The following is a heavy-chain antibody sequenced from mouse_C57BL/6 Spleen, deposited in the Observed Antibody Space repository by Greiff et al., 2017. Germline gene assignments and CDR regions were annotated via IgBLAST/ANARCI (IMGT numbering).Heavy chain of an antibody. D-gene: IGHD1-1*01. J-gene: IGHJ3*01. CDR1: GYTFTSYW. Sequence: QVQLQQPGAELVKPGASVKLSCKASGYTFTSYWMHWVKQRPGQGLEWIGMIHPNSGSTNYNEKFKSKATLTVDKSSSTAYMQPSSLTSEDSAVYYCARDDTTVVETFAYWGQGTLVTVSA. V-gene: IGHV1-64*01. CDR3: ARDDTTVVETFAY. CDR2: IHPNSGST.